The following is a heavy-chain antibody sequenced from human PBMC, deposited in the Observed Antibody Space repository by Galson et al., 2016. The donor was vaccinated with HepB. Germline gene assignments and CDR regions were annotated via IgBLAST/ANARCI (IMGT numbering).Heavy chain of an antibody. CDR1: GFTLSSYF. D-gene: IGHD3-10*01. J-gene: IGHJ4*02. Sequence: SLRLSCAASGFTLSSYFMTWVRQAPGKGLEWVASIKQDGNEKHYVDSVKGRFTISRDNAKNSVYLQMNSLRAEDTAVYYCASPQRPVGSDMFFDSWGQGTLVTVSS. CDR3: ASPQRPVGSDMFFDS. CDR2: IKQDGNEK. V-gene: IGHV3-7*01.